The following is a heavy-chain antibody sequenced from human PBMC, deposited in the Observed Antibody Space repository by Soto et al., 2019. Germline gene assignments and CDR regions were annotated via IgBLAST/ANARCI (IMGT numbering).Heavy chain of an antibody. J-gene: IGHJ6*02. Sequence: ASVKVSCKASGYTFTSCYMHWVRQAPGQGLEWMGIINPSGGSTSYAQKFQGRVTMTRDTSTSTVYMELSSLRSEDTAVYYCARDLCSGFLEWLSHVYCYYGMDVWGQGTTVTVSS. CDR1: GYTFTSCY. CDR3: ARDLCSGFLEWLSHVYCYYGMDV. V-gene: IGHV1-46*01. D-gene: IGHD3-3*01. CDR2: INPSGGST.